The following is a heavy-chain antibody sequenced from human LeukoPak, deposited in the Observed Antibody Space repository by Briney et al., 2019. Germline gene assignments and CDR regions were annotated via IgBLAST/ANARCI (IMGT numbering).Heavy chain of an antibody. J-gene: IGHJ3*02. Sequence: PGGSLRLSCAASAFSLNAYNMNWVRQAPGKGLEWVAVTSSDGSSKYYADSVKDRFTISRDNSKNTLYLQMNSVRADDTAVYYCARVRGITPSDVFDNWGQGTMVTVSS. V-gene: IGHV3-30-3*01. CDR3: ARVRGITPSDVFDN. D-gene: IGHD3-10*01. CDR2: TSSDGSSK. CDR1: AFSLNAYN.